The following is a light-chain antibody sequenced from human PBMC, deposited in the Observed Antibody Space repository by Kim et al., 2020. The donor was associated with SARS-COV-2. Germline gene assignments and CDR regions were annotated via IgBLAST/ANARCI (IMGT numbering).Light chain of an antibody. CDR3: QSYDSSLSDSYV. CDR2: GNS. J-gene: IGLJ1*01. CDR1: SSNIGAGYD. V-gene: IGLV1-40*01. Sequence: QSVLTQPPSVSGAPGQRVTISCTGSSSNIGAGYDVHWYQQLPGTAPKLLIYGNSNRPSGVPDRFSGSKSGTSASLAITGLRAEHEADYYCQSYDSSLSDSYVFGAGTKVTVL.